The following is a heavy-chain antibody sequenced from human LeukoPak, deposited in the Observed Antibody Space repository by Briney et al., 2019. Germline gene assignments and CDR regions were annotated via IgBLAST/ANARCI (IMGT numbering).Heavy chain of an antibody. J-gene: IGHJ3*02. Sequence: PGGSLRLSCAASGFTFSSYWMHWVRQAPGKGLVWVSRINSGGSSTSYADSVKGRFTISRDNAKNTLYLQMNSLRAEDTAVYYCARDLWAGGTGPFDAFDIWGQGTMVTVSS. D-gene: IGHD1-26*01. CDR2: INSGGSST. CDR3: ARDLWAGGTGPFDAFDI. CDR1: GFTFSSYW. V-gene: IGHV3-74*01.